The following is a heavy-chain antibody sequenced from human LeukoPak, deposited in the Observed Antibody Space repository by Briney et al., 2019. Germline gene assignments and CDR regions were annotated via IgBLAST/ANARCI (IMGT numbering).Heavy chain of an antibody. V-gene: IGHV4-34*01. CDR2: STHSGST. D-gene: IGHD1-26*01. Sequence: SETLSLTCAVYGGSFSGHYWTWIRQPPGKGLEWIGESTHSGSTNYNPSLKSRVTISVDTSKNQFSLKLSSVTAADTAVYYCASVGTTVPWGQGTLVTVSS. J-gene: IGHJ5*02. CDR3: ASVGTTVP. CDR1: GGSFSGHY.